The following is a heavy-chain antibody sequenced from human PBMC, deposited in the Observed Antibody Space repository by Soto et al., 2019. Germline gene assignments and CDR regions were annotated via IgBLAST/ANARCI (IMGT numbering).Heavy chain of an antibody. Sequence: SETLSLTCTVSGGSISSYYWSWIRQPPGKGLEWIGYIYYSGSTNYNPSLKSRVTISVDTSKNQFSLKLSSVTAADTAVYYCARTTYYYDRSGQKAFWLDPWGQGTLVTVSS. V-gene: IGHV4-59*01. CDR1: GGSISSYY. CDR2: IYYSGST. CDR3: ARTTYYYDRSGQKAFWLDP. J-gene: IGHJ5*02. D-gene: IGHD3-22*01.